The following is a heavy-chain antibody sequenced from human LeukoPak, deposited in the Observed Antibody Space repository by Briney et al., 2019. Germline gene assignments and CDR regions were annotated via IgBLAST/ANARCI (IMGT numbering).Heavy chain of an antibody. CDR2: IDPSGGST. J-gene: IGHJ4*02. CDR3: ARDRELRPFDY. CDR1: GYTFTSYY. D-gene: IGHD1-26*01. V-gene: IGHV1-46*01. Sequence: ASVKVSCKASGYTFTSYYMHWVRQAPGQGLEWMGIIDPSGGSTSYAQKFQGRVTMTRDTSTSTVYMELSSLRSEDTAVYYCARDRELRPFDYWGQGTLVTVSS.